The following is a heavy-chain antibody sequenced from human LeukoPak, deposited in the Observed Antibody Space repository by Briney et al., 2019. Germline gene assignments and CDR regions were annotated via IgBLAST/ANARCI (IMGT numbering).Heavy chain of an antibody. V-gene: IGHV3-74*01. CDR1: GFTFSSYW. J-gene: IGHJ4*02. D-gene: IGHD1-7*01. CDR2: IISDGSST. CDR3: ATGITGTFGNRDY. Sequence: RSLRLSCAASGFTFSSYWMHWVRQAPGKGLVWVSRIISDGSSTTYADSVKGRFTISRDNAKNTMYLQMNSLRAEDTAVYYCATGITGTFGNRDYWGQGTLVTVSS.